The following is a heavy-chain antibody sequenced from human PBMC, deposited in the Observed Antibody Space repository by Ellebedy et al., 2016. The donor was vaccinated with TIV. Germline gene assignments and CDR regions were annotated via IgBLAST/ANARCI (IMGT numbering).Heavy chain of an antibody. CDR1: GFTFSSYG. D-gene: IGHD1-14*01. V-gene: IGHV3-23*01. J-gene: IGHJ4*02. Sequence: GESLKIYCAASGFTFSSYGMSWVRRAPGKGLEWVSTITSINTHYADSVKGRFIISRDNSKNTLYLQMNSLRAEDTAVYYCAKSPSRKPGLVDSWGQGTLVTVSS. CDR3: AKSPSRKPGLVDS. CDR2: ITSINT.